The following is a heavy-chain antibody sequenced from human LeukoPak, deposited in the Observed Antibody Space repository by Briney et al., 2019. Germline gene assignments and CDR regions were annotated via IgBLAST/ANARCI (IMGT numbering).Heavy chain of an antibody. CDR1: GFTFSSYA. J-gene: IGHJ3*02. CDR2: ISGSGGST. D-gene: IGHD2-2*01. V-gene: IGHV3-23*01. Sequence: PGGSLRLSCAASGFTFSSYAMSWVRQAPGKGLEWVSAISGSGGSTYYADSVKGRFTISRDNSKNTLYLQMNSLRAEDTAVYYCARELACTSCLRAWGGEGLRNAFDIWGQGTMVTVSS. CDR3: ARELACTSCLRAWGGEGLRNAFDI.